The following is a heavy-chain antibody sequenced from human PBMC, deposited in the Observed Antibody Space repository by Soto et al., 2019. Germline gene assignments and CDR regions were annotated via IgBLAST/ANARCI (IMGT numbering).Heavy chain of an antibody. V-gene: IGHV4-59*08. Sequence: QVQLQESGPGLVRPSETLSLTCTVSGGSISSYYWSWIRQPPGKGLEWIVYIYYSGSANYNPSLKSRVTISVDPSKNQFSLKLSSATAADTAVYYCARNYGGNVDYWGQGTLVTVSS. CDR1: GGSISSYY. CDR2: IYYSGSA. J-gene: IGHJ4*02. CDR3: ARNYGGNVDY. D-gene: IGHD4-17*01.